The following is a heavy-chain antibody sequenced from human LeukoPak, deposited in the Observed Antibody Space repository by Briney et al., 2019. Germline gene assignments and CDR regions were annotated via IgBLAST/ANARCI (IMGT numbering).Heavy chain of an antibody. D-gene: IGHD4-17*01. J-gene: IGHJ6*02. CDR1: GFTFSDYY. CDR3: ARDDDLGEPMDV. CDR2: ISSSGSTI. Sequence: GGPLRLSCAASGFTFSDYYMSWIRQAPGKGLEWVSYISSSGSTIYYADSVKGRFTISRDNAKNSLYLQMNSLRAEDTAVYYCARDDDLGEPMDVWGQGTTVTVSS. V-gene: IGHV3-11*01.